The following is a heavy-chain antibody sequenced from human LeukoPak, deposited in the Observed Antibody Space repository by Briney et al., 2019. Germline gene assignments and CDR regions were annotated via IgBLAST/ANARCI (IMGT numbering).Heavy chain of an antibody. V-gene: IGHV4-61*02. CDR3: ARDRSVLLYNWFDP. D-gene: IGHD6-6*01. Sequence: SETLSLTCTVSGGSISSGSYYWSWIRQPAGKGLEWIGRIYTSGSTNYNPSLKSRVTISVDTSKNQFSLKLSSVTAADTAVYYCARDRSVLLYNWFDPWGQGTLVTVSS. J-gene: IGHJ5*02. CDR2: IYTSGST. CDR1: GGSISSGSYY.